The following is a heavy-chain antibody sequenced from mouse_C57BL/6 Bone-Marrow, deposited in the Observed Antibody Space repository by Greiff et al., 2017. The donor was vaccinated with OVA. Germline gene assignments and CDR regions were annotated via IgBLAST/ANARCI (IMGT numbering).Heavy chain of an antibody. CDR1: GYAFSSSW. D-gene: IGHD2-4*01. CDR2: IYPGDGDT. J-gene: IGHJ4*01. CDR3: ARWRLRRAMDY. V-gene: IGHV1-82*01. Sequence: VQLQQSGPELVKPGASVKISCKASGYAFSSSWMNWVKQRPGKGLEWIGRIYPGDGDTNYNGKFKGKATLTADKSSSTAYMQLSSLTSEDSAVYFCARWRLRRAMDYWGQGTSVTVSS.